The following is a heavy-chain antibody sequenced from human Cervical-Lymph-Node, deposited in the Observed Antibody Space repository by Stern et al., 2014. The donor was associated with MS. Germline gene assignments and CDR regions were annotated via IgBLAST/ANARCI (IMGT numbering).Heavy chain of an antibody. CDR1: GGTFSSYA. Sequence: VQLVESGAEVEKPGSSVKVSCKASGGTFSSYAISWERQAHGNGIEWLGGMIPIFGTANYAQKFQGRVTITADKSPSTAYMELSSLRSEDTAVYYCAVATIFGVVTPLGKFDYWGQGTLVTVSS. V-gene: IGHV1-69*06. CDR2: MIPIFGTA. J-gene: IGHJ4*02. D-gene: IGHD3-3*01. CDR3: AVATIFGVVTPLGKFDY.